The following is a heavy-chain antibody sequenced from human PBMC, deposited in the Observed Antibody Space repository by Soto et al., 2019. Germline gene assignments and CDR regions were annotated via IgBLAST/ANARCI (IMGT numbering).Heavy chain of an antibody. D-gene: IGHD2-21*02. Sequence: QVQLVQSGAEVKKPGSSVKVSCKASGGTFSSYAISWVRQAPGQGLEWMGGIIPIFGTANYAQKFQGRVTITADKSTSTAYMELSSLRSEDTAVYYCARDRGPYCCGDCYSHYFDYWGQGTLVTVSS. CDR1: GGTFSSYA. CDR3: ARDRGPYCCGDCYSHYFDY. CDR2: IIPIFGTA. V-gene: IGHV1-69*14. J-gene: IGHJ4*02.